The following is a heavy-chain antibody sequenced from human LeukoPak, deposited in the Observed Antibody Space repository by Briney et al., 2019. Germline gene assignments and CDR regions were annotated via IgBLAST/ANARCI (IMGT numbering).Heavy chain of an antibody. J-gene: IGHJ3*02. Sequence: GGSLRLSCAASGFTFSNYWMHWVRQAPGKGLVWVSRIESDGSTTGYADSVKGRFTISRDNAKNTLYLQMNSLRAEDTAVYYCASGYSSDFQRAFDIWGQGTMVTVSS. V-gene: IGHV3-74*01. CDR2: IESDGSTT. CDR3: ASGYSSDFQRAFDI. CDR1: GFTFSNYW. D-gene: IGHD6-19*01.